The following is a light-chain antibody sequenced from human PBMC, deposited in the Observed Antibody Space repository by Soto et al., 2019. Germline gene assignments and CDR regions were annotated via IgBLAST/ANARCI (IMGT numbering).Light chain of an antibody. CDR1: QSLSSY. CDR3: QQRAGWPPT. V-gene: IGKV3-11*01. CDR2: DAS. Sequence: EIVLTQSPATVSLSPGERATLSCWASQSLSSYLAWYQQKPGQAPRLLIYDASNRANGIPARFPGSGSGTDFTLTISSLEPEDFAVYFCQQRAGWPPTFGGGTKVDIK. J-gene: IGKJ4*01.